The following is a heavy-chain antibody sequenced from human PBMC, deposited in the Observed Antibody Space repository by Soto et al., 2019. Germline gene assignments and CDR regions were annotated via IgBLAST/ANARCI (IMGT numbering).Heavy chain of an antibody. D-gene: IGHD3-3*01. Sequence: SETLSLTCSVSDDSINSDKYYWGWIRQPPGKGLEWIGSVYYRGNAYYNPSLQTRVTISLDKSKSQFSLKLNSVTAADSAVYFCARLEGPATISYYFDFWGPGALVTVSS. CDR1: DDSINSDKYY. CDR2: VYYRGNA. CDR3: ARLEGPATISYYFDF. V-gene: IGHV4-39*01. J-gene: IGHJ4*02.